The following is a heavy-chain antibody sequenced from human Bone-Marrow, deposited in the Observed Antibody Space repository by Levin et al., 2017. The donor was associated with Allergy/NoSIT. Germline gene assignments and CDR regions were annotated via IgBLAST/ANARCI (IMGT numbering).Heavy chain of an antibody. CDR2: VYHGGAT. CDR3: AGNVGRGGYFDY. J-gene: IGHJ4*02. CDR1: GASISGNNW. D-gene: IGHD1-26*01. V-gene: IGHV4-4*02. Sequence: SETLSLTCAVSGASISGNNWWSWFRQPPGKGLEWIGEVYHGGATNYNPSLKSRVTISIDESKTHISLNLDSVTGADTAVYYCAGNVGRGGYFDYWGQGALVTVSS.